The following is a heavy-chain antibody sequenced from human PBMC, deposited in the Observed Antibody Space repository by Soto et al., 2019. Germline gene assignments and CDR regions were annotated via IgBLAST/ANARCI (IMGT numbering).Heavy chain of an antibody. V-gene: IGHV3-23*01. CDR3: AKCDDFWSGYYGDFDY. CDR1: GFTFSSYA. CDR2: ISGSGGST. Sequence: EVQLLESGGGLVQPGGSLRLSCAASGFTFSSYAMSWVRQAPGKGLEWVSAISGSGGSTYYADSVKGRFTFSRDNSKNRLYLQMNSLRAEDTAVYYCAKCDDFWSGYYGDFDYWGQGTLVTVSS. D-gene: IGHD3-3*01. J-gene: IGHJ4*02.